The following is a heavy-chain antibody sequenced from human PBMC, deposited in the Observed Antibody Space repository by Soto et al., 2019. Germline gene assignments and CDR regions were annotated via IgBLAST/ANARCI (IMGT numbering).Heavy chain of an antibody. J-gene: IGHJ4*02. CDR2: ISSDGNNK. CDR1: GFTFNAYG. CDR3: AGGWFFFDY. D-gene: IGHD6-19*01. V-gene: IGHV3-30*03. Sequence: QVQLVESGGGVVQPGRSLRLSCAASGFTFNAYGMHWARQAPGKGLERVAGISSDGNNKYYADSVKGRFTISRDNSKNTLYLQMNSLRTEDTAVYYCAGGWFFFDYCGQGTLVTVSS.